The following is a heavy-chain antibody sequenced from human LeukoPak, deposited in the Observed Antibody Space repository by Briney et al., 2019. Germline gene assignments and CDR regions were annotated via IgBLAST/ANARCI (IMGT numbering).Heavy chain of an antibody. J-gene: IGHJ4*02. CDR3: ASGGTLLRSVDY. Sequence: GGSLRLSCAASGFTFSTYWMSWVRQAPGKGLEWVANIKQDGSQKFYLDSVKGRFTISRDNAKNSLYLQMDRLRVEDRAVYYCASGGTLLRSVDYWGQGTLVTVSS. D-gene: IGHD1-26*01. CDR1: GFTFSTYW. CDR2: IKQDGSQK. V-gene: IGHV3-7*01.